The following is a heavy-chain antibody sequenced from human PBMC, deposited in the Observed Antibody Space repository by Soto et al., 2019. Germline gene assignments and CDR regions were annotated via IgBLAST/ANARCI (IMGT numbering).Heavy chain of an antibody. CDR1: GGAISSGTNY. J-gene: IGHJ4*02. CDR2: IYFRGST. V-gene: IGHV4-39*01. Sequence: QLHLQESGPGLVEPSETLSLTCSVSGGAISSGTNYWGWVRRAPGKGLEWSGNIYFRGSTSYNPSRKSRVTIAIDTSKNQFSLKRRSVTAADTAVYYCARMGYATGWYHFDYWGQGALVTVSS. D-gene: IGHD2-8*01. CDR3: ARMGYATGWYHFDY.